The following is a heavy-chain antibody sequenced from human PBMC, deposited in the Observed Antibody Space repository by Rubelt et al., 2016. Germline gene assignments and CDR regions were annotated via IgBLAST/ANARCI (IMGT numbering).Heavy chain of an antibody. CDR2: ISSSSSYI. CDR1: GFTFRTYW. D-gene: IGHD7-27*01. CDR3: ARDVRNRGWFDP. Sequence: EVQLVESGGGLVHPGGSLRLSCTASGFTFRTYWMHWVRQAPGKGLVWVSSISSSSSYIYYADSVKGRFTISRDNSENTLYRHVNSLRAEDSAVYYCARDVRNRGWFDPWGQGTLVTVSS. J-gene: IGHJ5*02. V-gene: IGHV3-21*01.